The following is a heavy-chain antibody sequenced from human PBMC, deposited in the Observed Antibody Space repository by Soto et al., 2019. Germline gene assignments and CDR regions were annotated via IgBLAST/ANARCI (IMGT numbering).Heavy chain of an antibody. V-gene: IGHV1-24*01. D-gene: IGHD2-2*01. CDR2: FDPEDGET. Sequence: ASVKVSCKVSGYTLTELSMHWVRQAPGKGLEWMGGFDPEDGETIYAQKFQGRVTMTEDTSTDTAYMELSSLRSEDTAVYYCATRYCSSTSCYGRVDFYYYGMDVWGQGTTVTVSS. J-gene: IGHJ6*02. CDR3: ATRYCSSTSCYGRVDFYYYGMDV. CDR1: GYTLTELS.